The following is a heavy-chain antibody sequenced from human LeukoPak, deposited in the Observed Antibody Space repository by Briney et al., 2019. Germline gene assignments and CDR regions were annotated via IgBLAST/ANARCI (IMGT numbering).Heavy chain of an antibody. Sequence: PGGSLRLSCAASGFTISNYWMTWVRQAPGKGLEWVASIKPDGSERNYVDSVRGRFTISRDNAKNTVYLQMNSLRVEDTAVYYCARGGVGCFDYWGQGALVTVSS. CDR3: ARGGVGCFDY. V-gene: IGHV3-7*02. CDR1: GFTISNYW. D-gene: IGHD3-16*01. CDR2: IKPDGSER. J-gene: IGHJ4*02.